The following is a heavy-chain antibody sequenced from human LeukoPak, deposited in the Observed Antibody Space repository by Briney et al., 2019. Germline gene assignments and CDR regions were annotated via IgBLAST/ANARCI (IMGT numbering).Heavy chain of an antibody. D-gene: IGHD6-13*01. Sequence: ASVKVSCKASGYTFTGYYMHWVRQAPGQGLEWMGWINPNSGGTNYAQKFQGRVTMTRDTSISTAYMELSRLRSDDTAVYYCARHGPHRNRPMYSSSWDPRNWFDPWGQGTLVTVSS. J-gene: IGHJ5*02. CDR1: GYTFTGYY. CDR2: INPNSGGT. CDR3: ARHGPHRNRPMYSSSWDPRNWFDP. V-gene: IGHV1-2*02.